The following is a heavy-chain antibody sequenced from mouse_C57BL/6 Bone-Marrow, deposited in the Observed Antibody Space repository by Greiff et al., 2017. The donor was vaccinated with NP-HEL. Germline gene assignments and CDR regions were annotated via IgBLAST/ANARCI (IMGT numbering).Heavy chain of an antibody. CDR1: GYTFTDHT. CDR3: ATTLYYYGSSLYAMDY. V-gene: IGHV1-78*01. Sequence: QVQLQQSDAELVKPGASVKISCKVSGYTFTDHTIHWMKQRPEQGLEWIGYIYPRDGSTKYNEKFKGKATLTADKSSSTAYMQLNSLPSEDSAVYYCATTLYYYGSSLYAMDYWGQGTSVTVSS. D-gene: IGHD1-1*01. J-gene: IGHJ4*01. CDR2: IYPRDGST.